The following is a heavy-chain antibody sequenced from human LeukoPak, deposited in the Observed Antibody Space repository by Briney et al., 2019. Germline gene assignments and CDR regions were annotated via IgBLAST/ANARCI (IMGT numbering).Heavy chain of an antibody. Sequence: GGSLRLSCAASGFTFSSYAMSWVRQAPGKGLEWVSAISGSGGSTYYADSVKGRFTISRDNSKNTLYLQMNSLRVEDTAVYYCAKGGSSSWYEENWFDPWGQGTLVTVSS. J-gene: IGHJ5*02. V-gene: IGHV3-23*01. CDR3: AKGGSSSWYEENWFDP. D-gene: IGHD6-13*01. CDR1: GFTFSSYA. CDR2: ISGSGGST.